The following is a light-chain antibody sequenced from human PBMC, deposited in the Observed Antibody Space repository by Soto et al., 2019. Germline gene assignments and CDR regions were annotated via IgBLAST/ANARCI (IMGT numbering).Light chain of an antibody. CDR2: GVS. CDR1: QSITSRY. V-gene: IGKV3-20*01. J-gene: IGKJ1*01. CDR3: HQYGYSPPWT. Sequence: EIVLTQSPGTLSLSPGERATLSCRASQSITSRYLAWYQQKPGQAPRLLIYGVSGRATGIPDRFSGSGSGTDFTLTISRLEREDFAVYYCHQYGYSPPWTFGQGTQVEIK.